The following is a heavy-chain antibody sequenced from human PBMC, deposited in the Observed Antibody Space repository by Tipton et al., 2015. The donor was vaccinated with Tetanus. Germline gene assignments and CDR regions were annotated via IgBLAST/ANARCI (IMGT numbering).Heavy chain of an antibody. CDR2: ISSTSAYI. J-gene: IGHJ4*02. Sequence: SLRLSCAVSGFSLSSYTMNWVRQGPGKGLEWVSSISSTSAYIYYADSLKGRFTISRYNARNSLSVHMNSLTAEDTAVYYCARLRVYCSTACYSREDYWGQGALVTVSS. D-gene: IGHD2/OR15-2a*01. CDR3: ARLRVYCSTACYSREDY. V-gene: IGHV3-21*01. CDR1: GFSLSSYT.